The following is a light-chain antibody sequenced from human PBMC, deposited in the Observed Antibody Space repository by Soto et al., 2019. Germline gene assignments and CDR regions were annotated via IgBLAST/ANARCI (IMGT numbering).Light chain of an antibody. V-gene: IGKV1-5*03. CDR3: QQYNTYPT. Sequence: DIQMTQSPSTLSASVGDRVTITCRASQSISSWLAWYQQKPGKAPKVLIHEASNLKSWVPSRFSGSGSWTEFTLTITSLQPDDFATYYCQQYNTYPTFGAGTKVDIK. J-gene: IGKJ3*01. CDR2: EAS. CDR1: QSISSW.